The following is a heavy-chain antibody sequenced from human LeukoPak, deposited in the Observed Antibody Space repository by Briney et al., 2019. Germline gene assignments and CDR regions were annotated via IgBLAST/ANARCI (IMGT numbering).Heavy chain of an antibody. J-gene: IGHJ4*02. CDR3: ARAWGRDYYFDY. CDR1: GFTFTTYW. D-gene: IGHD2-21*02. CDR2: INSDGSIT. V-gene: IGHV3-74*01. Sequence: PGGSLRLSCAASGFTFTTYWMHWVRQAPGKGLVWVSHINSDGSITSYADSVKGRFTISRDNAKNTLYLQMNSLRAEDTAVYYCARAWGRDYYFDYWGQGTLVTVSS.